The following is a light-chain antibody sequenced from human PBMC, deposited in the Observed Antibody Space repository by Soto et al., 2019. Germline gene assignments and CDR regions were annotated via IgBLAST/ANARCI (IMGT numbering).Light chain of an antibody. J-gene: IGLJ1*01. Sequence: QPLLTHPPSGSGAPGQGVTIPCTGSSSNIGAGYDVHWYQQLPGTAPKLLIYHNSNRPSGVPDRFSGSKSGTSASLAITGLQAEDEADYYCQSYDSSLSGSRVFGTGTKVTVL. CDR3: QSYDSSLSGSRV. V-gene: IGLV1-40*01. CDR1: SSNIGAGYD. CDR2: HNS.